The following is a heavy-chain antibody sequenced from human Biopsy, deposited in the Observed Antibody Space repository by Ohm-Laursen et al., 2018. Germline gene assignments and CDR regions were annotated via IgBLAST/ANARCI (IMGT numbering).Heavy chain of an antibody. CDR2: IIPIFGTA. V-gene: IGHV1-69*13. Sequence: SVKASRKASGGTFTNYAISWVRQAPGPGLEWMGGIIPIFGTANYAQKFQGRVTITADESTSTAYMELSSLRSDDAAVYYCARDALGGGSYRFFYWGQGSLVTVSS. CDR1: GGTFTNYA. D-gene: IGHD1-26*01. CDR3: ARDALGGGSYRFFY. J-gene: IGHJ4*02.